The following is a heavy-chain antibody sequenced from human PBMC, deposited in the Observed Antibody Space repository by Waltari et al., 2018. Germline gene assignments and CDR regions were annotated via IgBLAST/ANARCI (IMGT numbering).Heavy chain of an antibody. D-gene: IGHD3-3*01. CDR3: ARDRDFWSGYWDRGMDV. J-gene: IGHJ6*02. CDR1: GGSISSSSSY. Sequence: QLQLQESGPGLVKPSETLSLTCTVSGGSISSSSSYWGWIRQPPGKGLEWIGSIYYSGSTYYNPSLKSRVTISVDTSKNQFSLKLSSVTAADTAVYYCARDRDFWSGYWDRGMDVWGQGTTVTVSS. V-gene: IGHV4-39*07. CDR2: IYYSGST.